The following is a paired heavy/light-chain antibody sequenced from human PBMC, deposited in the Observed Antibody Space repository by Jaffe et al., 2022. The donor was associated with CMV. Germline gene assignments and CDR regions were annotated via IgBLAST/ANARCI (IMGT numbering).Heavy chain of an antibody. CDR2: ITGTGADT. V-gene: IGHV3-23*01. CDR3: AKKDYGVYPQNGMDA. Sequence: EVQLLESGGGLVQPGGSLRLSCVVSGFTFTRFPLSWVRQAPGKGLEWVSAITGTGADTYYADSVEGRFTISRDNSKNTLYLQMNSLRVEDTAVYYCAKKDYGVYPQNGMDAWGQGTTVTVSS. J-gene: IGHJ6*02. CDR1: GFTFTRFP. D-gene: IGHD4-17*01.
Light chain of an antibody. CDR1: QSLLYSSNNRNY. V-gene: IGKV4-1*01. J-gene: IGKJ1*01. CDR2: WAS. Sequence: DIVMTQSPDSLAVSLGERATINCKSSQSLLYSSNNRNYLAWYQQKPGQPPKLLIYWASTRESGVPDRFSGSGSGTDFTLTISSLLPEDVAVYYCQQYYSTPTWTFGQGTKVEIK. CDR3: QQYYSTPTWT.